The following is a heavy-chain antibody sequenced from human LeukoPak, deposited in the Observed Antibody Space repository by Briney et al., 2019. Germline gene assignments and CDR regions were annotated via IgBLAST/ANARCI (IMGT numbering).Heavy chain of an antibody. J-gene: IGHJ4*02. CDR1: GFTFSSYG. Sequence: GGSLRLSCAASGFTFSSYGMHWVRQAPGKGLEWVAVISYDGSNKYYADSVKGRFTISRDNSKNTLYLQMNSLRAEDTAVYYCARGGTLYNNNYWGQGTLVTVSS. D-gene: IGHD3-10*01. CDR2: ISYDGSNK. CDR3: ARGGTLYNNNY. V-gene: IGHV3-30*03.